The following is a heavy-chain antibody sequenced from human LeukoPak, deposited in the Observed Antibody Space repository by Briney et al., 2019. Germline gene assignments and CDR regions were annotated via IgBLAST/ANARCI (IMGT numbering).Heavy chain of an antibody. V-gene: IGHV3-7*03. CDR2: INKDGGEK. Sequence: PGGSLRLSCAAFGFTFSSYWMSWVRQAPGKGLEWVANINKDGGEKYYVDSVKGRFTISRDNAKNSLYLQMNSLRAEDTAVFYCARDQYDTWSRRGNFDSWGQGTLVTVSS. CDR1: GFTFSSYW. D-gene: IGHD3/OR15-3a*01. J-gene: IGHJ4*02. CDR3: ARDQYDTWSRRGNFDS.